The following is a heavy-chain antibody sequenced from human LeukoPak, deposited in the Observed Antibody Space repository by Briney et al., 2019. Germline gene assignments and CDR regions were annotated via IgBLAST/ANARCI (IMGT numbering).Heavy chain of an antibody. CDR1: GYTFTGYY. CDR3: ARDLGYSSGWYSDY. V-gene: IGHV1-2*02. CDR2: INPNSGGT. J-gene: IGHJ4*02. D-gene: IGHD6-19*01. Sequence: GASVKVSCKASGYTFTGYYMHWVRQAPGQGLEWMGWINPNSGGTNYAQKFQGRATMTRDTSISTAYMELSRLRSDDTAVYYCARDLGYSSGWYSDYWGQGTLVTVSS.